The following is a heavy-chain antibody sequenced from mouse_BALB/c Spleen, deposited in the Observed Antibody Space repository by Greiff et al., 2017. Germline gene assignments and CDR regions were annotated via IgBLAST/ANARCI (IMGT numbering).Heavy chain of an antibody. CDR1: GFTFSSFG. D-gene: IGHD1-2*01. CDR3: ARSITTSWFAY. V-gene: IGHV5-17*02. Sequence: EVKLVESGGGLVQPGGSRKLSCAASGFTFSSFGMHWVRQAPEKGLEWVAYISSGSSTIYYADTVKGRFTISRDNPKNTLFLQMTSLRSEDTAMYYCARSITTSWFAYWGQGTLVTVSA. J-gene: IGHJ3*01. CDR2: ISSGSSTI.